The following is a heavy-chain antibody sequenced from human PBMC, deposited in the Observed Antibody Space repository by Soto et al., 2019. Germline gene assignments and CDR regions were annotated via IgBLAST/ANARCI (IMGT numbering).Heavy chain of an antibody. V-gene: IGHV4-59*01. CDR3: ASCYLGNDWYYYFDN. Sequence: PSETLSLTCTVSSGSISGYYWGWIRQPPGEGLEWIGYIHYSGNPHYNPSLKSRVAISVDTSRSQFSLRLSSVTAADTAVYYCASCYLGNDWYYYFDNWGQGALITVCS. CDR2: IHYSGNP. D-gene: IGHD2-21*01. CDR1: SGSISGYY. J-gene: IGHJ4*02.